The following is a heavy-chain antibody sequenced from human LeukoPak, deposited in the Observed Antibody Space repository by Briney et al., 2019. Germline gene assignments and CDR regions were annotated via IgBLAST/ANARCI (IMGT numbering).Heavy chain of an antibody. J-gene: IGHJ4*02. D-gene: IGHD3-9*01. CDR1: GGSISSSPYY. CDR2: IYYSGTT. Sequence: SETLSLTCTVSGGSISSSPYYWGWIRQPPGKGLEWIGSIYYSGTTHYNPSLESRVTISVDTSKNQFSLKLSSVTAADTAVYYCARHERSGPPSLTGWGQGTLVTVSS. V-gene: IGHV4-39*01. CDR3: ARHERSGPPSLTG.